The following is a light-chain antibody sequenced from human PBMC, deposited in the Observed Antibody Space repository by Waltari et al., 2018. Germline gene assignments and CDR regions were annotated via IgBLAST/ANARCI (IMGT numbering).Light chain of an antibody. CDR2: SNN. J-gene: IGLJ2*01. CDR1: ASNSGSKT. Sequence: SVLTQPPQASGTPGQRDTISWSGSASNSGSKTVNWYQQIPGTAPNLLIYSNNQRPPGAPHRFSGSTSGTSASLGISGLQSADEADYYCAAWDDRLNGVVFGGGTKLTVL. V-gene: IGLV1-44*01. CDR3: AAWDDRLNGVV.